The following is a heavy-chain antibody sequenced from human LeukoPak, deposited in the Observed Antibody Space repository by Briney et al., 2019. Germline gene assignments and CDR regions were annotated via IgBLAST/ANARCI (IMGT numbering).Heavy chain of an antibody. CDR1: GGSISSYY. J-gene: IGHJ6*02. Sequence: SETLSLTCTVSGGSISSYYWSWIRQPPGKGLEWIGYIYYSGSTNYNPSLKSRVTISVDTSKNQFSLKLSSVTAADTAVYYCARVPFPTHLHKHYGSGSYYYYYGMDVWGQGTTVTVSS. CDR3: ARVPFPTHLHKHYGSGSYYYYYGMDV. D-gene: IGHD3-10*01. V-gene: IGHV4-59*01. CDR2: IYYSGST.